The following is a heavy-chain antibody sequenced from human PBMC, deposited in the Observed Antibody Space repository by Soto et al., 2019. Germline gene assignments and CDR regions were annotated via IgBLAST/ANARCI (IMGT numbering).Heavy chain of an antibody. CDR1: GGSISSGGYS. V-gene: IGHV4-30-2*01. J-gene: IGHJ3*02. CDR2: IYHSGST. Sequence: QVQRQESGSGLVKPSQNLSLTCAVSGGSISSGGYSWSWIRQPPGKGLEWIGYIYHSGSTYYNPSLKSRVTISVDRSKNQFSLKLSSVTAADTTVYYCARTPDIWGQGTMVTVSS. CDR3: ARTPDI.